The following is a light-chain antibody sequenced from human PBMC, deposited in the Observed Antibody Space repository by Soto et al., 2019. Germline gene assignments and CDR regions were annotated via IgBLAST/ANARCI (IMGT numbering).Light chain of an antibody. V-gene: IGLV1-47*01. J-gene: IGLJ2*01. CDR1: SSNIGGRNY. CDR2: KTD. Sequence: QSVLTQPPSASGTPGQRVTISCSGSSSNIGGRNYVFWYLQVPGTAPKLLIYKTDQRPSGVPDRFSASRSGTSASLAISGLQSEDEADYYCASWDDSVSGVLFGGGTKLTVL. CDR3: ASWDDSVSGVL.